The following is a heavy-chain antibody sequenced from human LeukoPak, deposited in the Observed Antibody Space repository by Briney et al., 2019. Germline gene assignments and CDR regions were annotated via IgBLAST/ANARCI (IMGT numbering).Heavy chain of an antibody. D-gene: IGHD6-13*01. J-gene: IGHJ4*02. CDR3: ASGVNSGIAAAGTVDY. Sequence: GGSLRLSCAASGFTFSSYAMSWVRQAPGKGLEWVSYISSSGSTIYYADSVKGRFTISRDNAKNSLYLQMNSLRAEDTAVYYCASGVNSGIAAAGTVDYWGQGTLVTVSS. CDR1: GFTFSSYA. CDR2: ISSSGSTI. V-gene: IGHV3-48*04.